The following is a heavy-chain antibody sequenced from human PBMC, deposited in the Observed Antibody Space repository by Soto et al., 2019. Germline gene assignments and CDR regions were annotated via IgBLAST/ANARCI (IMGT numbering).Heavy chain of an antibody. V-gene: IGHV1-3*01. CDR2: INAGDGNT. CDR3: ATGSNFLVYYYYGMDV. CDR1: GYTFTSYA. Sequence: GASVTVSCKASGYTFTSYAMHWVRQAPGQRLEWMGWINAGDGNTKYSQKFQGRVTITRDTSASTAYMELSSLRSEDTAVYYCATGSNFLVYYYYGMDVWGQGTTVTVSS. J-gene: IGHJ6*02. D-gene: IGHD3-3*01.